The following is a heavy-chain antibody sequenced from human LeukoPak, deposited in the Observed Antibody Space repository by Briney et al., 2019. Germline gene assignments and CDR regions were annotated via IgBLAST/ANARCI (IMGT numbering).Heavy chain of an antibody. CDR2: IRFDESNK. CDR3: ARAAYSSTWYSRYFDL. J-gene: IGHJ2*01. CDR1: AFTFSDYG. Sequence: GGSLRLSCAASAFTFSDYGMHWVRQAPGKGLEWVAFIRFDESNKYYADSVKGRFTISRDNSKNTLFLQMNSLRAQDTAVYYCARAAYSSTWYSRYFDLWGRGTLVTVSS. V-gene: IGHV3-30*02. D-gene: IGHD6-13*01.